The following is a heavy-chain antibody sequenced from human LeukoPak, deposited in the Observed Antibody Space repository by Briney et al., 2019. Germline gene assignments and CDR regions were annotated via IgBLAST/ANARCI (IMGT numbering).Heavy chain of an antibody. CDR3: ARENIVSTRDFDY. CDR2: LFYTGNT. CDR1: GGSINTGDYY. D-gene: IGHD5/OR15-5a*01. Sequence: SETLSLTCTVSGGSINTGDYYWTWIRQPPGKGLEWIGSLFYTGNTDYNPSPKTRVTISIDTSKNQFSLKLTSVTAADTAVHYCARENIVSTRDFDYWGQGTLVTVSS. J-gene: IGHJ4*02. V-gene: IGHV4-39*07.